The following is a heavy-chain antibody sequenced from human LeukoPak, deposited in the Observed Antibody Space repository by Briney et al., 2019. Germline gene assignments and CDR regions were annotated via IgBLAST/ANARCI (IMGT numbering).Heavy chain of an antibody. CDR2: INTYNGNT. CDR1: GYXLTNYG. CDR3: ARDRQGLGDAFDL. J-gene: IGHJ3*01. Sequence: ASVKVSCKASGYXLTNYGITWVRQAPGQGLEWMVWINTYNGNTDFAQKFQGRVTMTTDTPPSTAYMELRSLRSDDTAVYYCARDRQGLGDAFDLWGQGTMVTVSS. V-gene: IGHV1-18*01. D-gene: IGHD5/OR15-5a*01.